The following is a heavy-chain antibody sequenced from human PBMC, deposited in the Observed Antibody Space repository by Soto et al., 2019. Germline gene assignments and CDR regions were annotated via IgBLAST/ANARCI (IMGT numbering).Heavy chain of an antibody. CDR2: ISGSGGST. J-gene: IGHJ5*02. D-gene: IGHD6-6*01. CDR1: GFTFSSYA. CDR3: AKVIGAARLYWFDP. V-gene: IGHV3-23*01. Sequence: GGSLRLSCAASGFTFSSYAMSWVRQAPGKGLEWVSAISGSGGSTYYADSVRGRFTISRDNSKNTLYLQMNSLRAEDTAVYYCAKVIGAARLYWFDPWGQGTLVTVSS.